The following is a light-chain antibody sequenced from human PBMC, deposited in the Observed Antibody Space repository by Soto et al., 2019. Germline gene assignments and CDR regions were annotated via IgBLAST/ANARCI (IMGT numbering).Light chain of an antibody. V-gene: IGLV2-8*01. CDR1: SSDIGGYKY. J-gene: IGLJ3*02. CDR2: EVT. Sequence: QSVLTQPPSASGSPGQSVIISCTGTSSDIGGYKYVSWYQQYPGKAPKLMIYEVTKRPSGVPDRFSGSKSGTTASLTVSGLQAEDEADYYCSSYEGCNTLVFGGGTKLTVL. CDR3: SSYEGCNTLV.